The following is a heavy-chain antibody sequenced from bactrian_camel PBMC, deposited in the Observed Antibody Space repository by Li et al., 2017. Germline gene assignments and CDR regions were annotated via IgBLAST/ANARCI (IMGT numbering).Heavy chain of an antibody. D-gene: IGHD3*01. CDR2: IDSYGDT. CDR3: AADDRWGLCSPQRPFGY. V-gene: IGHV3S53*01. J-gene: IGHJ6*01. Sequence: HVQLVESGGGSVQAGGSLRLSCTISGPSGYSYTNWRMAWFRQAPGKEREGVGAIDSYGDTSYADSVRGRFTISTDRAKNTLYLQMNSLKPEDTAMYYCAADDRWGLCSPQRPFGYWGQGTHVTVS. CDR1: GPSGYSYTNWR.